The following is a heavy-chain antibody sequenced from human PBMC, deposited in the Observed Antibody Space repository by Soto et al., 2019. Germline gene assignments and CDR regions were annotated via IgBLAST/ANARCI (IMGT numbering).Heavy chain of an antibody. CDR2: IYPGDSDT. Sequence: GESLKISCKGSGYSFTSYWIGWVRQMPGKGLEWMGIIYPGDSDTRYSPSFQGQVTISADKSISTAYLQWSSLKASDTAMYYCARTRGRITIFGVVTPNWLDPWGQGTLGTVST. CDR1: GYSFTSYW. D-gene: IGHD3-3*01. J-gene: IGHJ5*02. CDR3: ARTRGRITIFGVVTPNWLDP. V-gene: IGHV5-51*01.